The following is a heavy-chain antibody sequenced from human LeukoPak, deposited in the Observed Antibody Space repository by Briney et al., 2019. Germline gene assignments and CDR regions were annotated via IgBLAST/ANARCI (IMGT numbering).Heavy chain of an antibody. CDR3: ARDSPFSDALDI. V-gene: IGHV4-4*07. CDR2: IYNSGNT. J-gene: IGHJ3*02. Sequence: SETLSLTCTVSGDSIIGSYYWSWLRQPAGKGLEWIGRIYNSGNTNYNPSLKSRATMSVDTSKNQFSLNLRSGTAADTAVYYCARDSPFSDALDIWGQGTMVTVSS. CDR1: GDSIIGSYY.